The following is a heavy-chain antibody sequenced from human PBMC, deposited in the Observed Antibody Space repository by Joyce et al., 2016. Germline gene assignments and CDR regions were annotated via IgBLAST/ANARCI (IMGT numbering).Heavy chain of an antibody. Sequence: QVQLVESGGGVVQPGRSLRLSCAASGFTFSDYGMHWVRQAPGKGLEGVAVVAGDGAIKYYADAVKGRFTISRDNSKNTLSLQMNSLRGDDTAVYYCANCGYSNGHLVLYFHHWGQGTPVTVSS. V-gene: IGHV3-30*18. CDR3: ANCGYSNGHLVLYFHH. J-gene: IGHJ1*01. D-gene: IGHD5-18*01. CDR1: GFTFSDYG. CDR2: VAGDGAIK.